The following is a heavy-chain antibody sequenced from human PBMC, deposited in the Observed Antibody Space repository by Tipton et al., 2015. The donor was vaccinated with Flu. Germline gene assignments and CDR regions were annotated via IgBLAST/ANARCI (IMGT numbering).Heavy chain of an antibody. Sequence: SLRLSCAASGFTFSDDYMSWIRQAPGKGLEWVSHISSSGSTINYADSVKGRFTISRDNAKNSLYLQMNSLRAEDTAVYYCARMEWTVTTPRYFDLWGRGTLVTVSS. CDR3: ARMEWTVTTPRYFDL. D-gene: IGHD4-17*01. V-gene: IGHV3-11*01. CDR2: ISSSGSTI. CDR1: GFTFSDDY. J-gene: IGHJ2*01.